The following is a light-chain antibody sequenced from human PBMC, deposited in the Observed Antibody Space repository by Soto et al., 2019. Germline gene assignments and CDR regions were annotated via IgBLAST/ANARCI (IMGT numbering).Light chain of an antibody. Sequence: DIQMTQSPSSVSASVGDRVTITCRASQGISSWLAWYQQKPGKAPKLLIYGVSNLQSGVPSRFSGSGSGSDFTLTISSLQPEDFATYYCQQGTSVPITFGQGTRLEIK. CDR3: QQGTSVPIT. CDR1: QGISSW. V-gene: IGKV1-12*01. CDR2: GVS. J-gene: IGKJ5*01.